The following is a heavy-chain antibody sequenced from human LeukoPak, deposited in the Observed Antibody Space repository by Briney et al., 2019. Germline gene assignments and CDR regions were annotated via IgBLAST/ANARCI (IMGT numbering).Heavy chain of an antibody. D-gene: IGHD3-16*01. Sequence: SQTLSLTCAISGDSISSNSAAWTWIRQSPSRGLEWLGRTYYRSKWYIDYAVSVKSRLTINPDTSKNQFSLQLTSVTPDDTAVYYCVRGGGSFDYWGQGALVTVSS. CDR3: VRGGGSFDY. CDR1: GDSISSNSAA. V-gene: IGHV6-1*01. CDR2: TYYRSKWYI. J-gene: IGHJ4*02.